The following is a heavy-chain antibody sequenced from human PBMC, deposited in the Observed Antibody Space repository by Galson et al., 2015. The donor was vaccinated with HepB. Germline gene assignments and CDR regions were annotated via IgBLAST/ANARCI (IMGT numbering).Heavy chain of an antibody. D-gene: IGHD3-22*01. CDR2: IDPSDSYT. Sequence: QSGAEVKKPGESLRISCKGSGYSFTSYWISWVRQMPGKGLEWMGRIDPSDSYTNYSPSFQGHVTISADKSISTAYLQWSSLKASDTAMYYCARSPAVVIEYNWFDPWGQGTLVTVSS. J-gene: IGHJ5*02. CDR3: ARSPAVVIEYNWFDP. CDR1: GYSFTSYW. V-gene: IGHV5-10-1*01.